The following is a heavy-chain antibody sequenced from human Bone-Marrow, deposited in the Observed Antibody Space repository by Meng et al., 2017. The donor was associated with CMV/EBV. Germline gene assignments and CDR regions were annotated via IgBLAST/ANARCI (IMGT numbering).Heavy chain of an antibody. Sequence: ASVKVSCKASGYIFTSYDINWVRQAPGQGLEWVGWVSVYKGDTKYAEKVEGRVTLTADTSASTAYLELRSLRFDDTAVYYCARDDRYRWLQSYGMDVWGQGTTVTVSS. CDR2: VSVYKGDT. J-gene: IGHJ6*02. D-gene: IGHD5-24*01. V-gene: IGHV1-18*01. CDR3: ARDDRYRWLQSYGMDV. CDR1: GYIFTSYD.